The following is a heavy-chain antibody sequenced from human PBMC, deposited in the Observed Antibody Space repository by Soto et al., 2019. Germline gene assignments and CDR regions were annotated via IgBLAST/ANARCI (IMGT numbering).Heavy chain of an antibody. Sequence: ASVKVSCKASGYTFTSYGISWVRQAPGQGLEWMGWISAYNGNTNYAQKLQGRVTMTTDTSTSTAYMELRSLRSDDTAVYYCAGENDYGDYFDAFDIWGQGTMVTVSS. J-gene: IGHJ3*02. CDR3: AGENDYGDYFDAFDI. CDR1: GYTFTSYG. V-gene: IGHV1-18*01. CDR2: ISAYNGNT. D-gene: IGHD4-17*01.